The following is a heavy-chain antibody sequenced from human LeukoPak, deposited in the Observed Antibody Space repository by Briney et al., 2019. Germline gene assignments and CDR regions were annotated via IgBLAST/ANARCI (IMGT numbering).Heavy chain of an antibody. CDR2: ISSSGSTI. D-gene: IGHD6-6*01. J-gene: IGHJ4*02. CDR1: GFTFSSYE. CDR3: ARAQLPYYFDY. V-gene: IGHV3-48*03. Sequence: PGGSLRLSCAASGFTFSSYEMNWVRQAPEKGLEWVSYISSSGSTIYYADSVKGRFTISRDNAKNSLYLQMNRLRAEDTAVYYCARAQLPYYFDYWGQGTLVTVSS.